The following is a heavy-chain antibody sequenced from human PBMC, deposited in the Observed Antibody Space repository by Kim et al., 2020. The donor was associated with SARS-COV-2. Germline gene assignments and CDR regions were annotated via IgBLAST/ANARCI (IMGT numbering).Heavy chain of an antibody. V-gene: IGHV1-2*04. J-gene: IGHJ6*02. CDR3: ARAISSSWSRHGMDV. CDR2: INPNSGGT. D-gene: IGHD6-13*01. Sequence: ASVKVSCKASGYTFTGYYMHWVRQAPGQGLEWMGWINPNSGGTNYAQKFQGWVTMTRDTSISTAYMELSRLRSDDTAVYYCARAISSSWSRHGMDVWGQGTTVTVSS. CDR1: GYTFTGYY.